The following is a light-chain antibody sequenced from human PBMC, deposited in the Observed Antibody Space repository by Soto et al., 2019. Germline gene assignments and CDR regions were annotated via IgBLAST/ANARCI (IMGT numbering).Light chain of an antibody. CDR3: QTWGAGIVV. CDR2: LNTDGSH. CDR1: SGHSSYT. V-gene: IGLV4-69*01. Sequence: QPVLTQSPSASASLGASVKHTCTLRSGHSSYTLAWHQQQPEKGPRYLMKLNTDGSHSRGDGSPDRFSGSRSGAERYLTISSLQSEDEADYYCQTWGAGIVVFGGGTKLTVL. J-gene: IGLJ2*01.